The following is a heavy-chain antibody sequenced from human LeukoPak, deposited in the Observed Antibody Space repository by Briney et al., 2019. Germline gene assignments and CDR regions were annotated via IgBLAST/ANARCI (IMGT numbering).Heavy chain of an antibody. Sequence: GRSLRFSWAASGFTFDDYAMPWVRQPPGKGPRGGSRISWNSGSTTYADSVKGRLTISRDNAKNALYLQMNSLRAEDTALYYCAKDVRKELKPHSSSLGSGYLDYWGQGNLVTVSS. D-gene: IGHD6-13*01. CDR2: ISWNSGST. CDR3: AKDVRKELKPHSSSLGSGYLDY. J-gene: IGHJ4*02. CDR1: GFTFDDYA. V-gene: IGHV3-9*01.